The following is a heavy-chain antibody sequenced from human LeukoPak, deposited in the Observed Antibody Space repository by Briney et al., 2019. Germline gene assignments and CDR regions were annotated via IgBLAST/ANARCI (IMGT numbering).Heavy chain of an antibody. CDR3: ARGGWSLDY. J-gene: IGHJ4*02. V-gene: IGHV4-59*01. CDR2: IYFSGST. CDR1: GGSISSYY. D-gene: IGHD6-19*01. Sequence: SETLSLTCIVSGGSISSYYWSWIRQPPGEGLEWIGYIYFSGSTNYNPSLKSRVTISVDTSKNQFSLKLSSVTAADTAVYYCARGGWSLDYWGQGTLVTVSS.